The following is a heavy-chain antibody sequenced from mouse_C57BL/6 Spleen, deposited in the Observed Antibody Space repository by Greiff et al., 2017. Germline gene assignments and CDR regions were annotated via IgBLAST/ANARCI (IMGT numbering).Heavy chain of an antibody. Sequence: VMLVESGPELVKPGASVKLSCTASGYAFSGSWMNWVKQRPGKGLEWIGRIYPGDGDTNYTGKFKGKATLTADKSSSTAYMQLSSLTSEDSAVYFCSRQPFGDWGQGTMVTVAA. J-gene: IGHJ3*01. CDR2: IYPGDGDT. D-gene: IGHD6-1*01. CDR1: GYAFSGSW. CDR3: SRQPFGD. V-gene: IGHV1-82*01.